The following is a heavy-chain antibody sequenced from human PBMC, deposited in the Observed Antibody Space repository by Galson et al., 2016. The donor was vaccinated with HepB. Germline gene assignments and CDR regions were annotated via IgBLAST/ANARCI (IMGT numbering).Heavy chain of an antibody. CDR2: IYWDDDK. D-gene: IGHD6-19*01. CDR1: GFSLSTSGVG. CDR3: AHRLEAVAGGRGIAEVFDY. J-gene: IGHJ4*02. Sequence: PALVKPTQTLTLTCTFSGFSLSTSGVGVGWIRQPPGKALEWLALIYWDDDKRYSPSLKSRLTITKDTSKNQVVLTMTNMDPVETATYYCAHRLEAVAGGRGIAEVFDYWGQGTLVTVSS. V-gene: IGHV2-5*02.